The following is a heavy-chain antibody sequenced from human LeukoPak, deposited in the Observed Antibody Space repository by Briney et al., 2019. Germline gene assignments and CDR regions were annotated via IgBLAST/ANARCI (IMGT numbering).Heavy chain of an antibody. D-gene: IGHD3-3*01. CDR3: ARDPFWSGYPFIDY. J-gene: IGHJ4*02. V-gene: IGHV1-8*03. Sequence: ASVKASCKASGYTFTSYDINWVRQATGQGLEWMGWMNPNSGNTGYAQKFQGRVTITRNTSISTAYMELSSLRSEDTAVYYCARDPFWSGYPFIDYWGQGTLVTVSS. CDR1: GYTFTSYD. CDR2: MNPNSGNT.